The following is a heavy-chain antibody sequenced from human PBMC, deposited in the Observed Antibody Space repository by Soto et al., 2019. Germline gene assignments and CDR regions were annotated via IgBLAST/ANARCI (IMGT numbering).Heavy chain of an antibody. CDR3: SRLGGWSGGSNDMDV. D-gene: IGHD6-19*01. Sequence: EVQLVESGGGLVQPGGSLRLSCAASGLIFSDYHMDWVRQAPGKGLELVGRIRRKANSYTTEYAASVKGTFTISRDDSKNSLYLQMNSLKTEDTAVYYCSRLGGWSGGSNDMDVWGQGTTVTVSS. V-gene: IGHV3-72*01. CDR2: IRRKANSYTT. J-gene: IGHJ6*02. CDR1: GLIFSDYH.